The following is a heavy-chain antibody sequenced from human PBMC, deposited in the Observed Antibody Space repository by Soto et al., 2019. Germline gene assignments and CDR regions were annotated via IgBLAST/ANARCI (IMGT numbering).Heavy chain of an antibody. V-gene: IGHV1-18*01. CDR1: GYTFTSYG. Sequence: ASVKVSCKASGYTFTSYGISWVRQAPGQGLEWMGWISAYNGNTNYAQKLQGRVTMTTDTSTSTAYMELRGLRSDDTAVYYCARDRCSSTSCHEGYWFDPWGQGTLVTVSS. CDR3: ARDRCSSTSCHEGYWFDP. D-gene: IGHD2-2*01. J-gene: IGHJ5*02. CDR2: ISAYNGNT.